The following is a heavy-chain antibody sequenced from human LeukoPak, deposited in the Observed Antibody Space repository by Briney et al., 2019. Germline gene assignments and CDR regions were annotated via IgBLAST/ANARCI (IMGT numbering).Heavy chain of an antibody. CDR3: ARERFDIVVVPDAFDI. D-gene: IGHD2-15*01. Sequence: GGSLRLSCAASGFTFSSYEMNWVRQVPGKGLEWVSYISSSGSTIYYADSVKGRFTISRDNAKNSLYLQMNSLRAEDTAVYYCARERFDIVVVPDAFDIWGQGTMVTVSS. CDR1: GFTFSSYE. CDR2: ISSSGSTI. V-gene: IGHV3-48*03. J-gene: IGHJ3*02.